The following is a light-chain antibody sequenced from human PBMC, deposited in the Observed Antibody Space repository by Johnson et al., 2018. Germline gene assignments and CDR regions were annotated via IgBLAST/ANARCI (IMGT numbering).Light chain of an antibody. V-gene: IGLV1-51*02. CDR2: ENN. J-gene: IGLJ1*01. CDR1: SSNIGNNY. Sequence: QSVLTQPPSVSAAPGQKVTISCSGSSSNIGNNYVSWYQQLPGTAPKLLIYENNKRPSGIPDRFSGSKSGTSAILGITGRQTGDEADYYCGTGDSSLSAGNVFGTGTKGTVL. CDR3: GTGDSSLSAGNV.